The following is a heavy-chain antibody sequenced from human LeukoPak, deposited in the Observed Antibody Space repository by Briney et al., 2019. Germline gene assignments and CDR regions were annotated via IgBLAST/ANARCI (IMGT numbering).Heavy chain of an antibody. V-gene: IGHV4-39*02. D-gene: IGHD4-17*01. CDR3: ARDFGDYAFDY. CDR2: IYYGGST. Sequence: SETLSLTCYVSGGSISSSSYYWGWIRQPPGKGLEWIGNIYYGGSTYYNPSLKSRVTISVDTSKNHFSLRLSSVTAADTAVYYCARDFGDYAFDYWGPGTLVTVSS. J-gene: IGHJ4*02. CDR1: GGSISSSSYY.